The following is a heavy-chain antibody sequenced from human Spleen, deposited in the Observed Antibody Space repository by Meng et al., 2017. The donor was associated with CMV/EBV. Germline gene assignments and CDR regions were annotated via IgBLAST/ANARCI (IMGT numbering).Heavy chain of an antibody. Sequence: GESLKISCAASGFTFSSYAMSWVRQAPGKGLEWVSAISGSGGSTYYADSVKVRFTISRDNSKNALYLQMNSLRAEDTAGYYCAKDLRSTPDPGILVVPAVDYWGQGTLVTVSS. CDR2: ISGSGGST. CDR1: GFTFSSYA. J-gene: IGHJ4*02. CDR3: AKDLRSTPDPGILVVPAVDY. D-gene: IGHD2-2*01. V-gene: IGHV3-23*01.